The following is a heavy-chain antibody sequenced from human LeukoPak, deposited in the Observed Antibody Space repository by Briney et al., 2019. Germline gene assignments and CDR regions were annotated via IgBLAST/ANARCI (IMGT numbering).Heavy chain of an antibody. D-gene: IGHD3-10*01. CDR3: ARDEYYYGSGSYSGFDY. CDR2: IYTSGST. CDR1: GGSISSYY. Sequence: SETLSLTCTVSGGSISSYYWSWIRQPAGKGLEWIGRIYTSGSTNYNPSLKSRVTMSVDTSKSQFSLKLSSVTAADTAVYYCARDEYYYGSGSYSGFDYWGQGTLVTVSS. V-gene: IGHV4-4*07. J-gene: IGHJ4*02.